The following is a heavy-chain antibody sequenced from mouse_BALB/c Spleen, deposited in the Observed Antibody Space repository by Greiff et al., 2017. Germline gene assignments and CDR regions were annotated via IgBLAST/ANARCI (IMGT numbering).Heavy chain of an antibody. D-gene: IGHD2-14*01. CDR3: TRGYRYYFDY. CDR2: IYPGSGST. J-gene: IGHJ2*01. CDR1: GYTFTSYW. Sequence: LQQPGSELVRPGASVKLSCKASGYTFTSYWMHWVKQRPGQGLEWIGNIYPGSGSTNYDEKCKSKATLTVDTSSSTAYMQLSSLTSEDSAVYYCTRGYRYYFDYWGQGTTLTVSS. V-gene: IGHV1S22*01.